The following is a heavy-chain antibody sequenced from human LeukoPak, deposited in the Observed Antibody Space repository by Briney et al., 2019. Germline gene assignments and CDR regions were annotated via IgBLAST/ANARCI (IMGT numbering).Heavy chain of an antibody. D-gene: IGHD3-22*01. CDR2: ISWNSGSI. Sequence: GGSLRLSCAASGFTFDDYAMHWFRQAPGKGLEWVSGISWNSGSIGYADSVKGRFTISRDNAKNSLYLQMNSLRAEDTALYYCAKDMYYYDSSGSIDYWGQGTLVTVSS. CDR3: AKDMYYYDSSGSIDY. V-gene: IGHV3-9*01. CDR1: GFTFDDYA. J-gene: IGHJ4*02.